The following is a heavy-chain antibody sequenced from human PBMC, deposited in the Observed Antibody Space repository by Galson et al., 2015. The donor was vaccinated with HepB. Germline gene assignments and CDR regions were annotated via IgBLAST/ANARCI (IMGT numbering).Heavy chain of an antibody. J-gene: IGHJ4*02. CDR3: ASIRGDIVVVPADLSFAY. CDR1: GFTFSSYA. D-gene: IGHD2-2*01. V-gene: IGHV3-23*01. CDR2: ISGSGGST. Sequence: SLRLSCAASGFTFSSYAMSWVRQAPGKGLEWVSAISGSGGSTYYADSVKGRFTISRDNSRNTLYLQMNSLRAEDTAVYYCASIRGDIVVVPADLSFAYWGQGTLVTVS.